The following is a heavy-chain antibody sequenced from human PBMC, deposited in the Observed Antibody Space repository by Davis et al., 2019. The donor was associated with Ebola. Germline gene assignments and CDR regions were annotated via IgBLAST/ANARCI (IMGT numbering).Heavy chain of an antibody. J-gene: IGHJ6*03. V-gene: IGHV1-2*02. CDR2: INPKSGAT. CDR3: AKTLIVGVAPYFYYYMDV. Sequence: ASVKVSCKASGYTFTTYGISWVRQAPGQGLEWMGWINPKSGATNYAQKFQGRVTMTRDTSISTAHMELSRLRYDDTAVYFCAKTLIVGVAPYFYYYMDVWGKGTTVTVSS. CDR1: GYTFTTYG. D-gene: IGHD1-26*01.